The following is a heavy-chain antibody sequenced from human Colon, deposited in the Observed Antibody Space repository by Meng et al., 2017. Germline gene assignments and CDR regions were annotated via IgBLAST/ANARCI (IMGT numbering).Heavy chain of an antibody. V-gene: IGHV3-33*06. CDR2: MWSDGIQK. J-gene: IGHJ4*02. D-gene: IGHD3-22*01. Sequence: QVQLVESGGGVVQPGTCLRLSCAASGFTSRFPFSYYGFHWVRQAPGKGLEWVAVMWSDGIQKYYADSVKGRFTTSRDNSKNTVYLEMNSLRAEDTAVYYCAKAYDSRPFYGRYFGYWGRGALVTVSS. CDR3: AKAYDSRPFYGRYFGY. CDR1: GFTSRFPFSYYG.